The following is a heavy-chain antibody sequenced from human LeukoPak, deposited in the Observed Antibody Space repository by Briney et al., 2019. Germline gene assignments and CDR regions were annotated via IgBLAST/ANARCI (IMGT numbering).Heavy chain of an antibody. Sequence: SETLSLTCAVYGGSFSGYYWSWIRQPPGKGLEWIGEINHSGSTNYNPSLKSRVTISVDTSKNQFSLKLSSVTAADTAVYYCAREAVYYYDSSGYYAEDYWGQGTLVTVSS. CDR2: INHSGST. CDR1: GGSFSGYY. V-gene: IGHV4-34*01. D-gene: IGHD3-22*01. J-gene: IGHJ4*02. CDR3: AREAVYYYDSSGYYAEDY.